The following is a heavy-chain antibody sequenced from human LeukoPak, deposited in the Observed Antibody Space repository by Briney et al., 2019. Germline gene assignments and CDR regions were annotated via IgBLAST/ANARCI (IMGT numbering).Heavy chain of an antibody. D-gene: IGHD3-10*01. CDR2: ISYDGNYK. CDR1: GVTISSYG. J-gene: IGHJ4*01. CDR3: AKAASGSSYNYLDY. Sequence: PGGSLRLSCAASGVTISSYGMHWVRQAPGKGLDWVAVISYDGNYKYYADSVKGRFTISKDISKNTLYLEMNSLRAEDTAVYYCAKAASGSSYNYLDYWGHGTLVTVSS. V-gene: IGHV3-30*18.